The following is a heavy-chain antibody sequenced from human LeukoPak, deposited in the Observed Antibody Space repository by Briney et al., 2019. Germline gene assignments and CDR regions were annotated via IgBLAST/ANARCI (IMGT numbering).Heavy chain of an antibody. J-gene: IGHJ4*02. V-gene: IGHV3-23*01. CDR2: ISGSGGST. CDR1: GFTFSSYA. Sequence: GGSLRLSCAASGFTFSSYAMSWVRQAPGKGLGWVSAISGSGGSTYYADSVKGRFTISRDNSKNTLYLQMNSLRAEDTAVYYCAKDPSSIAAAPRERDYWGQGTLVTVSS. CDR3: AKDPSSIAAAPRERDY. D-gene: IGHD6-13*01.